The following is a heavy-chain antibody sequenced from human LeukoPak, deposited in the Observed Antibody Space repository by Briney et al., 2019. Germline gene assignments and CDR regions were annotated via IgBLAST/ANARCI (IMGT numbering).Heavy chain of an antibody. D-gene: IGHD3-10*01. CDR1: GFTFSSYG. V-gene: IGHV3-23*01. CDR2: ISGSGGST. J-gene: IGHJ4*02. Sequence: QPGGSLRLSCAASGFTFSSYGMSWVRQAPGKGLEWVSAISGSGGSTYYADSVKGRFTISRDNSKNTLYLQMNSLRAEDTAVYYCAKSLSFGDYTNLPFDSWGQGTLVTVSS. CDR3: AKSLSFGDYTNLPFDS.